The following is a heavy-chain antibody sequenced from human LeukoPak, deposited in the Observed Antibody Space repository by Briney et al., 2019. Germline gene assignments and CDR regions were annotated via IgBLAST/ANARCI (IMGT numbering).Heavy chain of an antibody. J-gene: IGHJ4*02. CDR2: IYTSGST. V-gene: IGHV4-61*02. D-gene: IGHD1/OR15-1a*01. Sequence: SQTLSLTCTVSGGSINSGSYYWTWIRQPAGKGLEWIGRIYTSGSTYYNPSLKSRLTISMDTSKNHFSLMLTSVIAADTAVYYCARVCNWYKGDYFDYWGQGTLFTVSS. CDR1: GGSINSGSYY. CDR3: ARVCNWYKGDYFDY.